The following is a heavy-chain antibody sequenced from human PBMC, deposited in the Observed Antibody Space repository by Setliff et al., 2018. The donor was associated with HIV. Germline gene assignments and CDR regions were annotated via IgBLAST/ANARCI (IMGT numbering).Heavy chain of an antibody. J-gene: IGHJ6*02. CDR3: ARSEISGSNHETYGFDV. CDR1: GGAISGSGYY. V-gene: IGHV4-31*03. Sequence: SETLSLTCSVSGGAISGSGYYWSWIRQPPGKALEWIGYIYYSGSVYYNPSLKSRLTISVDTSKNQFSVKLNSVTAADTAVYYCARSEISGSNHETYGFDVWGQGTTVTVSS. CDR2: IYYSGSV. D-gene: IGHD1-26*01.